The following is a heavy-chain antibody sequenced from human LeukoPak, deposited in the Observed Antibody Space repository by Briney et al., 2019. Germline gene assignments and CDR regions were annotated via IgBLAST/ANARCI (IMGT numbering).Heavy chain of an antibody. CDR3: ARDRGRWLQLRHAFDI. CDR2: ISSSSSYI. D-gene: IGHD5-24*01. Sequence: GGSLRLSCAASGFTFSSYSMNWVRQAPGKGLEWVSSISSSSSYIYYADSVKGRFTISRDNAKNPLYLQMNSLRAEDTAVYYCARDRGRWLQLRHAFDIWGQGTMVTVSS. CDR1: GFTFSSYS. V-gene: IGHV3-21*01. J-gene: IGHJ3*02.